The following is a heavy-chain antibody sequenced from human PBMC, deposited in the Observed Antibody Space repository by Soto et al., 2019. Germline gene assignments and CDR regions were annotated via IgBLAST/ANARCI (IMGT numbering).Heavy chain of an antibody. CDR2: IIPVFGTA. CDR1: GGTFSSYA. CDR3: ARGWNDFPH. Sequence: QVQLVQSGAEVKKPGSSVKVSCKASGGTFSSYAISWVRQAPGQGLECMGGIIPVFGTANYAQKFQGRVTINAYGPTSTVYMELSSVRAEDTAGYYCARGWNDFPHWGQGTLVPVSS. J-gene: IGHJ1*01. D-gene: IGHD1-1*01. V-gene: IGHV1-69*01.